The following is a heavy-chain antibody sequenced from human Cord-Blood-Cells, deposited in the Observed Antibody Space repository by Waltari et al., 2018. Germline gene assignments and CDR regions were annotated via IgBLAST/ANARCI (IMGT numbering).Heavy chain of an antibody. CDR3: AYESRDCSGGSCYYYFDY. V-gene: IGHV3-30*02. CDR1: GSTFRSLG. Sequence: QVQLVESGGGVVHPGGSLRPPCAASGSTFRSLGRPWVRQAPGKGLEWVAFIRYDGSNKYYADSVKGRFTISRDNSKNTLYLQMNSLRAEDTAVYYCAYESRDCSGGSCYYYFDYWGQGTLVTVSS. J-gene: IGHJ4*02. CDR2: IRYDGSNK. D-gene: IGHD2-15*01.